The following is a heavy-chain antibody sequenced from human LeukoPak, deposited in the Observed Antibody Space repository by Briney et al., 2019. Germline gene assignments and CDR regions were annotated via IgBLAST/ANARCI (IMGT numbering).Heavy chain of an antibody. J-gene: IGHJ4*02. D-gene: IGHD2-2*01. CDR1: GFTFDDYA. CDR2: FSRNSGSI. V-gene: IGHV3-9*01. Sequence: PGGSLRLSCAASGFTFDDYAMHWVRQAPGKGLEWVSGFSRNSGSIGYADSVKGRFTTTRDNAKNSLYLQMNSLRAEDTALYYCAKDTTSHGPFDYWGQGTLVTVSS. CDR3: AKDTTSHGPFDY.